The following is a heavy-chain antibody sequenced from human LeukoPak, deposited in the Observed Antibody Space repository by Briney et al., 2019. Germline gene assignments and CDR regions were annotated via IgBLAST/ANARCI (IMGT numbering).Heavy chain of an antibody. D-gene: IGHD6-19*01. CDR2: IIPIFGTA. Sequence: SVKVSCKASGGTFSSYAISWVRQAPGQGLEWMGGIIPIFGTANYAQKFQGRVTITADESTSTAYMELSSLRSEDTAVYYCAREVAVAGTPYYYYYMDVWSKGSTVTISS. V-gene: IGHV1-69*13. J-gene: IGHJ6*03. CDR1: GGTFSSYA. CDR3: AREVAVAGTPYYYYYMDV.